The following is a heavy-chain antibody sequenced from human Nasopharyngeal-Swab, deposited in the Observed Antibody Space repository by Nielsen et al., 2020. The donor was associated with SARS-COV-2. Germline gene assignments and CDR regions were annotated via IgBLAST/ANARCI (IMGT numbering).Heavy chain of an antibody. CDR3: ARGSYSASSDGEKYYYHGMDV. J-gene: IGHJ6*02. Sequence: SQTLSLTCGVYGGSFSGYYWNWIRQPPGQGLEWIGEINHSGSTYYSPFLKSRVTISVDTSNNQFSLRLSSVTAADTAVYYCARGSYSASSDGEKYYYHGMDVWGQGTTVTVSS. CDR1: GGSFSGYY. V-gene: IGHV4-34*01. D-gene: IGHD6-6*01. CDR2: INHSGST.